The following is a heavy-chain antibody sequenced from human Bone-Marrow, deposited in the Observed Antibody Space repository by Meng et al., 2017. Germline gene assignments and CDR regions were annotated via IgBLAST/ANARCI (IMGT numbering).Heavy chain of an antibody. D-gene: IGHD5-18*01. Sequence: GRSLKISCAASGFTFSSYSMNWVRQAPGKGLEWVSSISSSSSYIYYADSVKGRFTISRDNAKNSLYLQMNSLRAEDTAVYYCASSSYGPIPDDYWGQGTLVTVSS. CDR1: GFTFSSYS. CDR3: ASSSYGPIPDDY. V-gene: IGHV3-21*01. J-gene: IGHJ4*02. CDR2: ISSSSSYI.